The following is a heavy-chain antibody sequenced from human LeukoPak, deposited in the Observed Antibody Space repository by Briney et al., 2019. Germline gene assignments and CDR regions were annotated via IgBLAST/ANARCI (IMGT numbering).Heavy chain of an antibody. CDR3: ARSAWFGELSLLFDP. CDR2: IYYSGST. J-gene: IGHJ5*02. V-gene: IGHV4-59*01. Sequence: SETLSLTCTVSGGSISSYYWSWIRQPPGKGLEWIGYIYYSGSTNYNPSLKSRVTISVDTSKNQFSLKLSSVTAADTAVYYCARSAWFGELSLLFDPWGQGTLVTVSS. D-gene: IGHD3-10*01. CDR1: GGSISSYY.